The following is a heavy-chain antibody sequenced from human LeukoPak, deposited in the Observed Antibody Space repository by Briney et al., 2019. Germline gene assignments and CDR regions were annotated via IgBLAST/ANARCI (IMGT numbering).Heavy chain of an antibody. CDR1: GFSFSTQR. D-gene: IGHD6-19*01. CDR3: AKGSSGGYYFDY. V-gene: IGHV3-74*01. J-gene: IGHJ4*02. CDR2: INIDERIT. Sequence: PGGSLRLSCAASGFSFSTQRMHWVRQAPGKGLVWVSYINIDERITGYADSVKGRFTISRDNAKNTLYLQMNSLRAEDTAIYYCAKGSSGGYYFDYWGQGTLVTVSS.